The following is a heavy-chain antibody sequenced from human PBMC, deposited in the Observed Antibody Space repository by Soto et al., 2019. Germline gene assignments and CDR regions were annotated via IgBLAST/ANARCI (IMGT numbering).Heavy chain of an antibody. J-gene: IGHJ6*03. D-gene: IGHD3-3*01. V-gene: IGHV4-34*01. Sequence: TLSLTCAVYGGSFSGYYWSWIRQPPGKGLEWIGEINHSGSTNYNPSLKSRVTISVDTSKNQFSLKLSSVTAADTAVYYCARGGGFAIFGLTIYYHYYYMDVWGKGTTVTVSS. CDR1: GGSFSGYY. CDR3: ARGGGFAIFGLTIYYHYYYMDV. CDR2: INHSGST.